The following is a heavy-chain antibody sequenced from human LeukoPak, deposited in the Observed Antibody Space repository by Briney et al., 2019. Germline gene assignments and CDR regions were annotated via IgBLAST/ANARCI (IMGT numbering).Heavy chain of an antibody. V-gene: IGHV1-46*01. D-gene: IGHD3-3*01. CDR3: ARVEDFWSGYSFDY. J-gene: IGHJ4*02. CDR1: GYTFTSYY. Sequence: ASVKVSCKASGYTFTSYYMHWVRQAPGQGLEWMGIINPSGDSPIYAQKFQGRVTITRDTSTSTVYIELSTLRSEDTAVFYCARVEDFWSGYSFDYWGEGTLVTVSS. CDR2: INPSGDSP.